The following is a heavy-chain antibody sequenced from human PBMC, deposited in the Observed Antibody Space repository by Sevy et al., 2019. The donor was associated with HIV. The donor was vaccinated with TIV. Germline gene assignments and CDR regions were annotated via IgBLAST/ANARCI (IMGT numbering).Heavy chain of an antibody. J-gene: IGHJ6*02. CDR3: AKGMYAVYYGSGSGFYYGMDV. D-gene: IGHD3-10*01. CDR2: ISSHGGTT. CDR1: GFTFSNYA. V-gene: IGHV3-64*04. Sequence: GGSLRLSCSASGFTFSNYAMHWVRQAPGKGLEYVSSISSHGGTTYSADSVKDRFTISRDNSKNTLYLQMNSLRAEDTAVYYCAKGMYAVYYGSGSGFYYGMDVWGQGTTVTVSS.